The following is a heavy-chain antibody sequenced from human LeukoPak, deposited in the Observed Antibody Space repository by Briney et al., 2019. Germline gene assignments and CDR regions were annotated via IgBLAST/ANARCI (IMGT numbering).Heavy chain of an antibody. CDR2: INSGSSYR. J-gene: IGHJ5*02. CDR3: ARVKEYQMLYGGFDP. Sequence: GGPLRLSCAASGFTLSGYSMSWVRQAPGKGLEWVSSINSGSSYRYYADSVKGRFTISRDNAKNSLYLQMNSLRAEDTAVYYCARVKEYQMLYGGFDPWGQGTLVTVSS. V-gene: IGHV3-21*01. D-gene: IGHD2-2*02. CDR1: GFTLSGYS.